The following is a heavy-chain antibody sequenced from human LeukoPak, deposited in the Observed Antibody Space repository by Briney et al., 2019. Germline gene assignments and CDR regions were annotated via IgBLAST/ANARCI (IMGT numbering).Heavy chain of an antibody. Sequence: GGSLRLSCAASGFTVSSNYMSWVRQAPGKGLEWVSVIYSGGSTHYADSVKGRFTISRDNPKNTLYLQMNSLRAEDTAVYYCARERGGLYNWFDPWGQGTLVTVSS. CDR3: ARERGGLYNWFDP. D-gene: IGHD3-16*01. V-gene: IGHV3-53*01. J-gene: IGHJ5*02. CDR2: IYSGGST. CDR1: GFTVSSNY.